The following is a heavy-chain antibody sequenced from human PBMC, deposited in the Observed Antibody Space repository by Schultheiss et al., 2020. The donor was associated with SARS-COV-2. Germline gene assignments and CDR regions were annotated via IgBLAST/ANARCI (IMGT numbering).Heavy chain of an antibody. CDR1: GGSISSYY. CDR2: IYYSGST. Sequence: GSLRLSCTVSGGSISSYYWSWIRQPPGKGLEWIGYIYYSGSTNYNPSLKSRVTISVDTSKNQFSLKLSSVTAADTAVYYCARLPPETYGMDVWGQGTTVTVSS. CDR3: ARLPPETYGMDV. V-gene: IGHV4-59*08. J-gene: IGHJ6*02.